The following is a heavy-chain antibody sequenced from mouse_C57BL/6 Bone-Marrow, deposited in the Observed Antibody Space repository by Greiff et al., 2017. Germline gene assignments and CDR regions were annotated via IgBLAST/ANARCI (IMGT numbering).Heavy chain of an antibody. J-gene: IGHJ1*03. D-gene: IGHD1-1*01. V-gene: IGHV1-69*01. CDR2: IDPSDSYT. CDR3: ARRIPYYYGSSSWYFDV. CDR1: GYTFTSYW. Sequence: QVPPQQLGAQLVMPGASVKLSCKASGYTFTSYWMHWVKQRPGQGLEWIGEIDPSDSYTNYNQKFKGKSTLTVDKSSSTGYMQLSSLTSEDSAVYYCARRIPYYYGSSSWYFDVWGTGTTVTVSS.